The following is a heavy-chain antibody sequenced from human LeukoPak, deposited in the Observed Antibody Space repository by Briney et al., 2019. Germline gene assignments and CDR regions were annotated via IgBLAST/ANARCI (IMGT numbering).Heavy chain of an antibody. D-gene: IGHD3-10*01. Sequence: PTASVKVSCTASGGTFSSYAISWVRQAPGQGLEWMGGIIPIFGTANYAQKFQGRVTITADESTSTAYMELSSLRSEDTAVYYCARDRLRLYYYGSGSYYNVRWFDPWGQGTLVTVSS. J-gene: IGHJ5*02. V-gene: IGHV1-69*13. CDR1: GGTFSSYA. CDR2: IIPIFGTA. CDR3: ARDRLRLYYYGSGSYYNVRWFDP.